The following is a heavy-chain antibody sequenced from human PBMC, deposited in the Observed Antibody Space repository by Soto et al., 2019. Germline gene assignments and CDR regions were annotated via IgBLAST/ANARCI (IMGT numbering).Heavy chain of an antibody. CDR1: GYTFTSYG. CDR2: ISAYNGNT. CDR3: ARGEPPTDYGDYAWNWFDS. D-gene: IGHD4-17*01. V-gene: IGHV1-18*01. J-gene: IGHJ5*01. Sequence: QVQLVQSGAEVKKPGASVKVSCKASGYTFTSYGISWVRQAPGQGHERMGWISAYNGNTNYAQKLQGRVTVTTDTSTSTAYMELRGLRSDDTAVYYCARGEPPTDYGDYAWNWFDSWGQGTLVTVS.